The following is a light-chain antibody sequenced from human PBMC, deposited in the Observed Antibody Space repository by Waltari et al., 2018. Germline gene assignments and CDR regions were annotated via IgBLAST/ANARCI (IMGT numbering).Light chain of an antibody. CDR2: DDG. CDR1: LIGRKH. Sequence: SYVLPPPPSLSLSPPPPARISCDVSLIGRKHVPWYQQKPGQAPVLVVYDDGDRPSGIPERFSGSNSGNTATLTISRVDAGDEADYCCQVWDSGSDHYVFGTVTKVTVL. V-gene: IGLV3-21*02. CDR3: QVWDSGSDHYV. J-gene: IGLJ1*01.